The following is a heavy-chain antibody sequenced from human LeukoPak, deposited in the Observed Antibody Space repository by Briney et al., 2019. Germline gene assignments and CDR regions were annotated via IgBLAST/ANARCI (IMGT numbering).Heavy chain of an antibody. V-gene: IGHV1-8*01. J-gene: IGHJ6*03. CDR1: GYTFTSYD. CDR2: MNPNSGNT. D-gene: IGHD3-3*01. CDR3: ARGNPGITIFGVVLYYYYYMDV. Sequence: ASVKVSCKASGYTFTSYDINWVRQATGQGLEWMGWMNPNSGNTGYAQKFQGRVTMTRNTSISTAYMELSSLRSEDTAVYYCARGNPGITIFGVVLYYYYYMDVWGKGTTVTVSS.